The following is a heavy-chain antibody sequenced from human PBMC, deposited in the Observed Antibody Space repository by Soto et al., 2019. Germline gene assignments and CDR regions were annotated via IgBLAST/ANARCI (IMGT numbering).Heavy chain of an antibody. J-gene: IGHJ4*02. CDR3: ARAYGVVIEFDY. CDR2: VYPGDSET. CDR1: GYTFSDFW. D-gene: IGHD3-3*01. V-gene: IGHV5-51*01. Sequence: EVQLVQSGAEVKKTGESLKISCQASGYTFSDFWIGWVRQMPGKGLEWIGMVYPGDSETRYSPSFQGQVTISADRSNTTAHRQWSSLKASDIAIYFCARAYGVVIEFDYWGQGTVLTVSS.